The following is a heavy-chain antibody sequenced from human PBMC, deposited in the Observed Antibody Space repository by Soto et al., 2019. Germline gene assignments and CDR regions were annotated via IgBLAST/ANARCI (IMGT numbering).Heavy chain of an antibody. Sequence: TSETLSLTCTVSGGSISSYYWSWIRQPPGKGLEWIGYIYYSGSTNYNPSLKSRVTISVDTSKNQFSLKLSSVTAADTAVYYCASLYSNYYYYYMDVWGKGTTVTVSS. V-gene: IGHV4-59*08. D-gene: IGHD4-4*01. CDR3: ASLYSNYYYYYMDV. CDR1: GGSISSYY. J-gene: IGHJ6*03. CDR2: IYYSGST.